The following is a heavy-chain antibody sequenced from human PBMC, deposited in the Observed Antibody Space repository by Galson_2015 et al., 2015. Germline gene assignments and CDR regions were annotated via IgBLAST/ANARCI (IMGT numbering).Heavy chain of an antibody. D-gene: IGHD2-2*01. J-gene: IGHJ4*02. CDR2: MYSSGST. CDR1: GGSISSYY. CDR3: ARLASSTAPFDY. V-gene: IGHV4-59*01. Sequence: LSLTCTVSGGSISSYYWSWIRQPPGEGLEWIGYMYSSGSTDYNPSLKSRVTISLDTSKNEISLKLSSVTAADTALYYCARLASSTAPFDYWGQGTLVTVSS.